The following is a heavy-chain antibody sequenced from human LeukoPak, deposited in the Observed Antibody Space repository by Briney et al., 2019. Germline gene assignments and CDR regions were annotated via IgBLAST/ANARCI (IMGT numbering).Heavy chain of an antibody. Sequence: GGSLRLSCAASGFTFSSYWMSWVRQAPGKGLEWVANMNQDGSEKYYVDSVKGRFTISRDNVKNSLYLQMNSLRAEDTAVYYCARDSSCYDYWGQGTLVTVSS. CDR3: ARDSSCYDY. D-gene: IGHD2-2*01. CDR2: MNQDGSEK. J-gene: IGHJ4*02. CDR1: GFTFSSYW. V-gene: IGHV3-7*01.